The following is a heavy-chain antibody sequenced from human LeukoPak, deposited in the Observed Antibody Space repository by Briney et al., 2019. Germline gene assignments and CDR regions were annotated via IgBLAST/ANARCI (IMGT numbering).Heavy chain of an antibody. V-gene: IGHV4-4*02. CDR2: IYHSGST. D-gene: IGHD1-26*01. J-gene: IGHJ4*02. Sequence: PSGTLSLTCAVSGGSISSSNWWTWLRQPPGKGLEWIGEIYHSGSTNYNPSLKSRVTISVDRSKNQFSLKLTSVTAADTAVYYCARKDDTTTYYFDYWGPRTLVTVSS. CDR3: ARKDDTTTYYFDY. CDR1: GGSISSSNW.